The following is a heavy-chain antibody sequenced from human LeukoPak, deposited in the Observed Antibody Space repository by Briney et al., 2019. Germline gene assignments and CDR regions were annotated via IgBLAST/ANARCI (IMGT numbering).Heavy chain of an antibody. D-gene: IGHD1-7*01. V-gene: IGHV3-21*01. CDR3: ARVITGTTSPGGDY. Sequence: GGSLRLSCAASGFTFSSYSMNWVRQAPGKGLEWVSSISSSSSYIYYADSVKGRFTISRDNAKNSLYLQMNSLRAEDTAVCYCARVITGTTSPGGDYWGQGTLVTVSS. J-gene: IGHJ4*02. CDR2: ISSSSSYI. CDR1: GFTFSSYS.